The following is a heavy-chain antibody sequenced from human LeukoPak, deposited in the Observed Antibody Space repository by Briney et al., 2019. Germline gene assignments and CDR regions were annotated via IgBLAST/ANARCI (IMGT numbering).Heavy chain of an antibody. D-gene: IGHD3-9*01. J-gene: IGHJ4*02. CDR3: ATAYYDILTGYYSSPYYFDY. CDR1: GGTFSSYA. CDR2: IIPIFGTA. Sequence: GASVKVSCKASGGTFSSYAISWVRQAPGQGLEWMGGIIPIFGTANYAQKFQGRVTITTDESTSTAYMELSSLRSEDTAVYYCATAYYDILTGYYSSPYYFDYWGQGTLVTVSS. V-gene: IGHV1-69*05.